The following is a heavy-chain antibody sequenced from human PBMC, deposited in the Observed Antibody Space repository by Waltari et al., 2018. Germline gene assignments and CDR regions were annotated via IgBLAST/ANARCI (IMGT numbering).Heavy chain of an antibody. CDR2: MNPNSGNT. CDR3: ARGAAFSGAFDI. V-gene: IGHV1-8*03. D-gene: IGHD3-3*02. J-gene: IGHJ3*02. Sequence: QVQLVQSGAEVKKPGASVKVSCKASGYTFTSYDVNWVRQAPGQGLEWMGWMNPNSGNTGYAQKFQGRVTITRNTSISTAYMELSSLRSEDTAVYYCARGAAFSGAFDIWGQGTMVTVSS. CDR1: GYTFTSYD.